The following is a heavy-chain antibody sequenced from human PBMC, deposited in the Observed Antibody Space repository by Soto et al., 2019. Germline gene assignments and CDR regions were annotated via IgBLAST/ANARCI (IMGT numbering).Heavy chain of an antibody. D-gene: IGHD5-12*01. CDR2: TYFRSKWYN. V-gene: IGHV6-1*01. CDR3: AKGDNLGPKTGYAFDP. CDR1: GDSVSSNTAS. Sequence: SQTLSLTCAISGDSVSSNTASWNWIRQSPSRGLEWLGRTYFRSKWYNDYAVSVKSRIIINPDTSNNHFSLQLNSVTPEDTAVYFCAKGDNLGPKTGYAFDPWGQGTMVTVSS. J-gene: IGHJ5*02.